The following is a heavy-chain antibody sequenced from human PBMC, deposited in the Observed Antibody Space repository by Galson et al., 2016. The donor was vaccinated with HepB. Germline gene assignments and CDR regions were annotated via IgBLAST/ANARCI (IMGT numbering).Heavy chain of an antibody. Sequence: SVKVSCKVSGYTLTELSMHWVRQAPGKGLEWMGGFDPEDGDTIYAQKFQGRVTMTEDTSTDTVYMELSSLGSEDTAMYYCAKVGASGYNWFDPWGQGTLVTVSS. D-gene: IGHD1-26*01. CDR2: FDPEDGDT. J-gene: IGHJ5*02. V-gene: IGHV1-24*01. CDR1: GYTLTELS. CDR3: AKVGASGYNWFDP.